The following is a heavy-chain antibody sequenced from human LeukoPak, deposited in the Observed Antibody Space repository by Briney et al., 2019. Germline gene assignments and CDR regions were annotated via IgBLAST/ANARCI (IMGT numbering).Heavy chain of an antibody. D-gene: IGHD5-24*01. CDR1: GYTFTSYA. Sequence: ASVKVSCKASGYTFTSYAISWVRQAPGQGLEWMGWISAYNGYTNYAQNLQGRVTMTTDTSTSTAYMELTSLRSDDTAVYYCARALARDVYNINWFDPLGPGNPGHRLL. J-gene: IGHJ5*02. CDR3: ARALARDVYNINWFDP. V-gene: IGHV1-18*01. CDR2: ISAYNGYT.